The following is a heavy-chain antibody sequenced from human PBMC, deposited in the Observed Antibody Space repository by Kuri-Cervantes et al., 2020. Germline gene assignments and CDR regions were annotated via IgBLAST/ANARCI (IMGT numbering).Heavy chain of an antibody. CDR1: GFTFSTYS. CDR3: AGIWSTVGYYYYYMDV. CDR2: ISSSNSYI. Sequence: GGSLRLSCAASGFTFSTYSINWVRQAPGKGLEWVSSISSSNSYIYYADSVKGRFTISRDNAKNSLYLQMNSLRAEDTAVYYCAGIWSTVGYYYYYMDVWGKGTTVTVSS. V-gene: IGHV3-21*01. J-gene: IGHJ6*03. D-gene: IGHD1-26*01.